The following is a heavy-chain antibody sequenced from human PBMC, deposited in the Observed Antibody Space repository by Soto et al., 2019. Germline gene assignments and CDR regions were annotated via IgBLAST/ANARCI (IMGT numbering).Heavy chain of an antibody. Sequence: GGSLRLSCAASGFTFSSYGMHWVRQAPGKGLEWVAVIWYDGSNKYYADSVKGRFTISRDNSKNTLYLQMNSLRAEDTAVYYCARLGSDAYYFDYWGQGTLVTVSS. CDR2: IWYDGSNK. V-gene: IGHV3-33*01. D-gene: IGHD3-16*01. CDR3: ARLGSDAYYFDY. J-gene: IGHJ4*02. CDR1: GFTFSSYG.